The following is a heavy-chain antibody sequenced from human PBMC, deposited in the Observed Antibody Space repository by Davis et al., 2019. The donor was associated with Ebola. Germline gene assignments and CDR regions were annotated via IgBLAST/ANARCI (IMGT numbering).Heavy chain of an antibody. CDR3: ARGSGYLIHWFDP. Sequence: SVKVSCKASGGTFSSYTISWVRQAPGQGLEWMGRIIPILGIANYAQKLQGRVTMTRDTSISTAYMELSRLRSDDTAVYYCARGSGYLIHWFDPWGQGTLVTVSS. V-gene: IGHV1-69*02. D-gene: IGHD1-1*01. J-gene: IGHJ5*02. CDR2: IIPILGIA. CDR1: GGTFSSYT.